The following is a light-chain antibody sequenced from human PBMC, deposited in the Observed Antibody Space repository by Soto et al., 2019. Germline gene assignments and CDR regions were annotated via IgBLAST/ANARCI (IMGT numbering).Light chain of an antibody. CDR2: DAS. V-gene: IGKV3-15*01. CDR3: QQYNNWPPWT. J-gene: IGKJ1*01. CDR1: QSVSNN. Sequence: EIVMTQSPATLSVSPGARAPLSCRASQSVSNNLAWYQQQPGQAPRLLIYDASTRATGIPARFSGSGSGTEFTLTMSSLQSEDFAVYYCQQYNNWPPWTFGQGTKVDIK.